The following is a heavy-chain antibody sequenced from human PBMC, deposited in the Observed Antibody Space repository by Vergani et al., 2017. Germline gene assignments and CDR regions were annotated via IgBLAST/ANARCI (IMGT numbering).Heavy chain of an antibody. Sequence: QVQLQQWGAGLLKPSETLSLTCAVYGGSFSGYYWSWIRQPPGKGLEWIGEINHSGSTNYNPSLKSRVTISVDTSKNQFSLKLSSVTAADTAVYYCATNRLNEYDFWSGGSYGMDVWGQGTTVTVSS. D-gene: IGHD3-3*01. J-gene: IGHJ6*02. CDR3: ATNRLNEYDFWSGGSYGMDV. V-gene: IGHV4-34*01. CDR2: INHSGST. CDR1: GGSFSGYY.